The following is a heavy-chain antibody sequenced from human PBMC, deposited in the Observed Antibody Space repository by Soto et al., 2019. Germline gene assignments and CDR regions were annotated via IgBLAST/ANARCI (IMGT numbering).Heavy chain of an antibody. J-gene: IGHJ4*02. V-gene: IGHV4-39*01. CDR1: GDSISNRNYY. Sequence: QPQLQESGPGLVKPSETLSLTCSVSGDSISNRNYYWGWIRQPPGKGLEWIGSFYYGGSTYYNLSLDSPVAISVDTSKNQFSRALSSVTAADTAVYYCAAVRARALEWLLYFDYWGQGIVVIVSS. CDR3: AAVRARALEWLLYFDY. CDR2: FYYGGST. D-gene: IGHD3-3*01.